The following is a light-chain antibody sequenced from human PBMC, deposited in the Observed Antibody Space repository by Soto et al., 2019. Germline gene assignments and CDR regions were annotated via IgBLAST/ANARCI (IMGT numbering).Light chain of an antibody. Sequence: DIQMTQSPSTLSASVGDRVTITCRVSQSISSWLAWYQQKPGKAPKVLIYDASSLESGVPSRFSGSGSGTEFTLTISSLQPDDFASYYCQQYNSYSPLTFGGGTKVDIK. J-gene: IGKJ4*01. V-gene: IGKV1-5*01. CDR3: QQYNSYSPLT. CDR2: DAS. CDR1: QSISSW.